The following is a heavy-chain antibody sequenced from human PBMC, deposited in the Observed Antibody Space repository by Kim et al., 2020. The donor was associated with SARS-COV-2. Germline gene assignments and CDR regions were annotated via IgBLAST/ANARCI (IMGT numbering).Heavy chain of an antibody. CDR1: GFTFSSYD. J-gene: IGHJ6*02. CDR2: IGTAGDT. CDR3: ARGALSRGYYYYYGMDV. V-gene: IGHV3-13*04. D-gene: IGHD3-10*01. Sequence: GGSLRLSCAASGFTFSSYDMHWVRQATGKGLEWVSAIGTAGDTYYPGSVKGRFTISRENAKNSLYLQMNSLRAGDTAVYYCARGALSRGYYYYYGMDVWGQGTTVTVSS.